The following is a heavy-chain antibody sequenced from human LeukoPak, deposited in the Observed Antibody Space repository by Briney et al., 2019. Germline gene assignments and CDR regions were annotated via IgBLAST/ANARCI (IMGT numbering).Heavy chain of an antibody. CDR2: INPTGGST. J-gene: IGHJ3*02. CDR1: GYTFTSYF. CDR3: ARGRVSATDGFDI. V-gene: IGHV1-46*01. Sequence: ASVKVSCKASGYTFTSYFIHWVRQAPGEGLEWMGIINPTGGSTRYAQKFQGRVTMTRDTSTSTVYMELSSLRSEDTAVHYCARGRVSATDGFDIWGQGTTVIVSS. D-gene: IGHD2-21*02.